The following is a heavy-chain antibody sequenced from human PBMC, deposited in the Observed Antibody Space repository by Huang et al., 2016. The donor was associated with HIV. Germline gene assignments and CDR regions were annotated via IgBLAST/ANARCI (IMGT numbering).Heavy chain of an antibody. CDR2: IKKDESEK. CDR1: TFRFGAYW. J-gene: IGHJ6*02. Sequence: VESGGRLVQPGGSIRLSCVGSTFRFGAYWMSWVRQSPGKGLECVANIKKDESEKDYVDSVKGRFNISRDNAKKVLFLEMNNVRVEDTATYYCATKTAAMDIWGQGTTVTVS. D-gene: IGHD1-7*01. V-gene: IGHV3-7*01. CDR3: ATKTAAMDI.